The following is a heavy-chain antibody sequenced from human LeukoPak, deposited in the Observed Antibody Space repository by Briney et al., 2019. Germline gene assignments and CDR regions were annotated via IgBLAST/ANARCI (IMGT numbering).Heavy chain of an antibody. CDR3: ARGPRKTYYYDSSGRGSGLAPRRPYYFDY. D-gene: IGHD3-22*01. V-gene: IGHV4-34*01. J-gene: IGHJ4*02. CDR1: GGSFSGYY. CDR2: INHSGSA. Sequence: PSETLSLTCAVYGGSFSGYYWSWIRQPPGKGLEWIGEINHSGSANYNPSLKSRVTISVDTSKSQFSLKLSSVTAADTAVYYCARGPRKTYYYDSSGRGSGLAPRRPYYFDYWGQGTLVTVSS.